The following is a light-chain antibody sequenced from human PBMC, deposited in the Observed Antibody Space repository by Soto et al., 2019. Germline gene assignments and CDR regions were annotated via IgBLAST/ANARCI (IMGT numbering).Light chain of an antibody. CDR3: CSYAGSSSYV. V-gene: IGLV2-23*01. CDR2: EGS. CDR1: SFDVGSYNL. J-gene: IGLJ1*01. Sequence: QSVLTQPASVSGSPGQSITISCTGTSFDVGSYNLVSWYQQHPGKAPKLMIYEGSKRPSGVSNHFSGSKSGNTASLTISGLQAEDEADYYCCSYAGSSSYVFGTGTKVTVL.